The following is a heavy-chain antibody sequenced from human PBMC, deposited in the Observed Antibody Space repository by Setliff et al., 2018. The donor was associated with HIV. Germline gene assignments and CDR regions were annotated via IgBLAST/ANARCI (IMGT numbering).Heavy chain of an antibody. CDR3: AKVGNSGNY. J-gene: IGHJ4*02. D-gene: IGHD4-4*01. V-gene: IGHV3-53*01. Sequence: GGSLRLSCTAPGFTFSDYYMSWIRQAPGKGLQWVSFIYSDGRTYYAESVKGRFTISRDNSKDTLYLQMNGLRAEDTAVYYCAKVGNSGNYWGQGTLVTVSS. CDR1: GFTFSDYY. CDR2: IYSDGRT.